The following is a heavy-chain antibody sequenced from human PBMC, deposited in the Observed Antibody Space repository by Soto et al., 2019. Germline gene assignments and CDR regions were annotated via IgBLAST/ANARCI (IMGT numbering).Heavy chain of an antibody. J-gene: IGHJ4*02. CDR2: ISGSGSNT. CDR3: ARDPSHSYYTLFYYFDY. V-gene: IGHV3-23*01. Sequence: EVQLLESGGGLVQPGGSLRLSCAASGFTFSTYAMSWVRQAPGKGLEWVSAISGSGSNTYYADSVKGRFTISRDDSKSTLYLQMNSLRAGDTAVYYCARDPSHSYYTLFYYFDYWGQGTLVTVSS. D-gene: IGHD1-26*01. CDR1: GFTFSTYA.